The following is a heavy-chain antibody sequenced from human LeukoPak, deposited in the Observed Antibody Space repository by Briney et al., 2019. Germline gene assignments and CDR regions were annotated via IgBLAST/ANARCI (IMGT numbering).Heavy chain of an antibody. CDR3: ARSEREYYDSSGYYYSSFYYMDV. D-gene: IGHD3-22*01. V-gene: IGHV4-39*07. CDR1: GGSISSSSYY. Sequence: SETLSLTCTVSGGSISSSSYYWGWIRQPPGKGLEWIGSIYYSGSSDYNPSLKSRVTTSVDTSKNQFSLKLSSVTAADTAVYYCARSEREYYDSSGYYYSSFYYMDVWGKGTTVTVSS. CDR2: IYYSGSS. J-gene: IGHJ6*03.